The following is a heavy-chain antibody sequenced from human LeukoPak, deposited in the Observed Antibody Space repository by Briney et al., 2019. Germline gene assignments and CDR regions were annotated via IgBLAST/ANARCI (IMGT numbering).Heavy chain of an antibody. CDR1: GGSFSGYY. J-gene: IGHJ4*02. CDR2: IYYSGST. CDR3: ASGYYYDSSGYFDY. V-gene: IGHV4-30-4*01. D-gene: IGHD3-22*01. Sequence: PSETLSLTCAVYGGSFSGYYWSWIRQPPGKGLEWIGYIYYSGSTYYNPSLKSRVTISVDTSKNQFSLKLSSVTAADTAVYYCASGYYYDSSGYFDYWGQGTLVTVSS.